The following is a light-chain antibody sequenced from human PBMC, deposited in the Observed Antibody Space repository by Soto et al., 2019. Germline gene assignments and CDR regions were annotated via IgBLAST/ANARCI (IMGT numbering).Light chain of an antibody. V-gene: IGKV1-39*01. Sequence: DIQMTQSPSSLSASVGDRVTITCRASQGISTYLVWYQQRQGRAPKLLIYDASSLLSGVTSRFSGSGSGTEFTLTISSLQPEDVATYYCQQSYRTPYSFCRGTKLETK. CDR2: DAS. CDR1: QGISTY. CDR3: QQSYRTPYS. J-gene: IGKJ2*01.